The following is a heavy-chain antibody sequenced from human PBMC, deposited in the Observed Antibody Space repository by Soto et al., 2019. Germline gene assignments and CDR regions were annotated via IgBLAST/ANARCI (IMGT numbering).Heavy chain of an antibody. V-gene: IGHV1-3*01. CDR3: VRRHVSATGIDWFDP. CDR1: GYTFTSYG. Sequence: ASVKVSCKASGYTFTSYGIHWVRQAPGQRLEWMGWINAANGDTKYSPKFQGRVTITRDTSASTAYMELSSLRSEDTAVYYCVRRHVSATGIDWFDPWGQGTLVNVSS. J-gene: IGHJ5*02. CDR2: INAANGDT. D-gene: IGHD6-13*01.